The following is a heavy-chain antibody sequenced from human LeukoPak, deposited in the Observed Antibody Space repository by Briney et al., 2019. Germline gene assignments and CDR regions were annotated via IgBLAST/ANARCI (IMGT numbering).Heavy chain of an antibody. J-gene: IGHJ4*02. V-gene: IGHV1-18*01. D-gene: IGHD3-10*01. CDR3: ARDQGSGSYSGPDFDY. CDR2: ISAYNGNT. Sequence: ASVKVSCKASGYTFTSYGISRVRQAPGQGLEWMGWISAYNGNTNYAQKLQGRVTMTTDTSTSTAYMELRSLRSDDTAVYYCARDQGSGSYSGPDFDYWGQGTLVTVSS. CDR1: GYTFTSYG.